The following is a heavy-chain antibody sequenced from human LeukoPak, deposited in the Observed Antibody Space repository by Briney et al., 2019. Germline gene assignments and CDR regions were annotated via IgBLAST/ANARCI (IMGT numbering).Heavy chain of an antibody. CDR2: INAGNGNT. J-gene: IGHJ5*02. CDR3: ARDLYGSGTLAWFDP. V-gene: IGHV1-3*01. D-gene: IGHD3-10*01. CDR1: GYTFTSYA. Sequence: ASVKVSCKASGYTFTSYAMHWVRQAPGQRLEGMGRINAGNGNTKYSQKFQGRVTITRDTSASTAYMELSSLRSEDTAVYYCARDLYGSGTLAWFDPWGQGTLVTVSS.